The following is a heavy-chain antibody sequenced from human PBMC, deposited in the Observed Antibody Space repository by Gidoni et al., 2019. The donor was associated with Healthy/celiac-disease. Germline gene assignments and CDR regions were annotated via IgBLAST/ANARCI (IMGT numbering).Heavy chain of an antibody. Sequence: PGASVKVSCKASGYTFTSYDINWVRQATGQGLEWMGWMNPNSGNTGYAQKFQGRVTMTRNTSISTAYMELSSLRSEDTAVYYCARGRPTYYSDRSGPDNWGQGTLVTVSS. CDR2: MNPNSGNT. V-gene: IGHV1-8*01. CDR1: GYTFTSYD. D-gene: IGHD3-22*01. J-gene: IGHJ4*02. CDR3: ARGRPTYYSDRSGPDN.